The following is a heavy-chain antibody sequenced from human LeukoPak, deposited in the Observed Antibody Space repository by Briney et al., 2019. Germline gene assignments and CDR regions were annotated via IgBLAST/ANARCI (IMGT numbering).Heavy chain of an antibody. V-gene: IGHV1-2*02. CDR2: INPSSGGT. CDR1: GYTFTGYY. D-gene: IGHD1-26*01. J-gene: IGHJ4*02. CDR3: ARTPTATPGMH. Sequence: GASVKVSCKASGYTFTGYYIHWVRQAPGQGLEWMGWINPSSGGTNYAQKFQGRVTMTRDTSISTAYMELSRLRSDDTAVYFCARTPTATPGMHWGQGTLVIVSS.